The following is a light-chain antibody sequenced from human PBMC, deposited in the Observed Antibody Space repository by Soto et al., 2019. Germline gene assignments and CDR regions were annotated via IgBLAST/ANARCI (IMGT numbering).Light chain of an antibody. Sequence: EIVLTQSPATLSLSPGERATLSCRASQSVSSYLAWYQQKPGQAPRLLIYDASNRATGIPARFSGSGSGTDFTLTISSLEPEDFAVYYCQHYGGSMYSFGQGTKLEIK. CDR1: QSVSSY. V-gene: IGKV3-11*01. CDR2: DAS. CDR3: QHYGGSMYS. J-gene: IGKJ2*03.